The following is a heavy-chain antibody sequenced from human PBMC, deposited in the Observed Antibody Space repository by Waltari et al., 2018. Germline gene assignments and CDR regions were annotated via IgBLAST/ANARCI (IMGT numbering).Heavy chain of an antibody. CDR2: INPNSGGT. D-gene: IGHD6-13*01. Sequence: QVQLVQSGAEVKKPGASVKVSCKASGYTFTCYYMPWARPAPGQGLEWMGRINPNSGGTNYAQKFQGRVTMTRDTSISTAYMELSRLRSDDTAVYYCARDHSAAAGPKYFQHWGQGTLVTVSS. V-gene: IGHV1-2*06. CDR1: GYTFTCYY. CDR3: ARDHSAAAGPKYFQH. J-gene: IGHJ1*01.